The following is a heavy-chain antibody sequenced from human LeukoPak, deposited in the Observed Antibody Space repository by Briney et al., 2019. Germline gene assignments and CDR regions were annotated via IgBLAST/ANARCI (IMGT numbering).Heavy chain of an antibody. D-gene: IGHD3-10*01. CDR2: IYTSGST. CDR1: GGPLSSYY. V-gene: IGHV4-4*07. CDR3: ASHYGSGFDY. Sequence: SETLSLTCTVSGGPLSSYYWSWIRQPARKGLEWIGRIYTSGSTNYNPSLKSRVTMSVDTSKNQFSLKLNSVTAADTAMYYCASHYGSGFDYWGQGNLVTVSS. J-gene: IGHJ4*02.